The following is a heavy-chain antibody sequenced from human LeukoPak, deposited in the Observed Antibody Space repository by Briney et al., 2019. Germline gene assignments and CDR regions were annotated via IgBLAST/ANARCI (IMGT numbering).Heavy chain of an antibody. CDR2: IYYGGST. CDR3: AILRWLQSGYAFDI. CDR1: GGSISSGSYY. Sequence: PSETLSLTCTVSGGSISSGSYYWGWIRQPPGKGLEWIAYIYYGGSTNYNPSLKSRVTISVDTSKNQFSLKLSSVTAADTAVYYCAILRWLQSGYAFDIWGQGTMVTVSS. D-gene: IGHD5-24*01. J-gene: IGHJ3*02. V-gene: IGHV4-61*05.